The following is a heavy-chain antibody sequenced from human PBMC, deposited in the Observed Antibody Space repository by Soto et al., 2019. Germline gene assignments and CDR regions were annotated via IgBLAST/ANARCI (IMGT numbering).Heavy chain of an antibody. J-gene: IGHJ6*02. CDR3: AKDRLSSSSWSRMYYYYGMDV. CDR1: GFTFDDYT. D-gene: IGHD6-13*01. Sequence: EVQLVESGGVVVQPGGSLRLSCAASGFTFDDYTMHWVRQAPGKGLEWVSLISWDGGNTYYADSVKGRFTISRDNSKNSLYLQMNSLRTEDTALYYCAKDRLSSSSWSRMYYYYGMDVWGQGTTVTVSS. CDR2: ISWDGGNT. V-gene: IGHV3-43*01.